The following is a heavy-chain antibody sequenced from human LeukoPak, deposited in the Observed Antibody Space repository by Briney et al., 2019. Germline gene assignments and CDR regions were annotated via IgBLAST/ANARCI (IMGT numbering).Heavy chain of an antibody. Sequence: PGGSLKLSCAASGFTFSGSAVHWVRQASGKGLEWVGRIRSKANSYATAYAASVKGRFTISRDDSKNTAYLQMNSLKTEDTAVYYCTSRYCSGGSCSYYFDYWGQGTLVTVSS. D-gene: IGHD2-15*01. CDR2: IRSKANSYAT. CDR1: GFTFSGSA. V-gene: IGHV3-73*01. CDR3: TSRYCSGGSCSYYFDY. J-gene: IGHJ4*02.